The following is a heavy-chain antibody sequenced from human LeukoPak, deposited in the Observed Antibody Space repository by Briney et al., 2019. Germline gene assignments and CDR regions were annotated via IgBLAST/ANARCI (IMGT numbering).Heavy chain of an antibody. CDR3: AKYYEFSSSSEVGFDY. D-gene: IGHD3-3*01. Sequence: GESLRISCKGSGYSFTSSWINWVRQMPGKGLEWMGRIDPSDSYTNYSPSFQGHVTISADKSISTAYLQWSSLKASDTAMYYCAKYYEFSSSSEVGFDYWGQGTLVTVSS. V-gene: IGHV5-10-1*01. J-gene: IGHJ4*02. CDR1: GYSFTSSW. CDR2: IDPSDSYT.